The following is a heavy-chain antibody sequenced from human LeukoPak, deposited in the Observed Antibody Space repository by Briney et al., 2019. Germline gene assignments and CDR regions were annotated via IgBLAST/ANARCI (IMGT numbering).Heavy chain of an antibody. CDR2: INARGDT. V-gene: IGHV4-34*01. CDR1: GWSFNDYY. D-gene: IGHD2-2*01. Sequence: SETLSLTCAVYGWSFNDYYWNWVRQPPGKGLEWIGEINARGDTNYNPSLKSRVTISVDSSKNQFSLTLTSMIAADTAIYYCARGQVPAARGSNWFDHWGQGTLFTVSS. J-gene: IGHJ5*02. CDR3: ARGQVPAARGSNWFDH.